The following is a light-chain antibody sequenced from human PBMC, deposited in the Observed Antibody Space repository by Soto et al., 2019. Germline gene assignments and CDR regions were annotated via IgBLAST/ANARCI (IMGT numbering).Light chain of an antibody. CDR2: EVI. J-gene: IGLJ2*01. CDR1: SSDIGGHNY. Sequence: QSALTQPASVSGSLGQSITISCTGTSSDIGGHNYVSWYQLHPGKAPKVLIFEVIKRPSGVSTRFSGSKSGNMASLTISGLRPENEGDYNCRSFKSTSTLILGGGTKLTVL. V-gene: IGLV2-14*01. CDR3: RSFKSTSTLI.